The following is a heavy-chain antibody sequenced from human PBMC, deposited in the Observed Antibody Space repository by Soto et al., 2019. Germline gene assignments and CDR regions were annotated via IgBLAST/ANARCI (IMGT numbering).Heavy chain of an antibody. D-gene: IGHD3-10*01. J-gene: IGHJ4*02. CDR2: ISSSSSYI. Sequence: EVQLVESGGGLVKPGGSLRLSCAASGFTFSSYSMNWVRQAPGKGLEWVSSISSSSSYIYYADSVKGRFTISRDNAKNSLYLQMNSLRAEDTAVYYCARDRRMSFGDKGAYFDYWGQGTLVTVSS. V-gene: IGHV3-21*01. CDR1: GFTFSSYS. CDR3: ARDRRMSFGDKGAYFDY.